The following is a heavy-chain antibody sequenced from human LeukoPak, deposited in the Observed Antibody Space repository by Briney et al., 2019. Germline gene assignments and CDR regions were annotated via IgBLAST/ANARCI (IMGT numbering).Heavy chain of an antibody. Sequence: PGGSLRLSCAASGFTFINYAMSWVCQAPGKGLEWVSGISGSGYNTYYADSVKGRFTVSRDNSKNTLYLQMNGLRAEDTAVYYCAKAGYCSGTTCYPPPMDDSWGQGTLVTVSS. V-gene: IGHV3-23*01. CDR1: GFTFINYA. J-gene: IGHJ5*01. CDR2: ISGSGYNT. CDR3: AKAGYCSGTTCYPPPMDDS. D-gene: IGHD2-2*01.